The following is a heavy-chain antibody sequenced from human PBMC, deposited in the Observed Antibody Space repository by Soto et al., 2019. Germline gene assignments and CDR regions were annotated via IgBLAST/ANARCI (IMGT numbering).Heavy chain of an antibody. J-gene: IGHJ3*02. V-gene: IGHV3-23*01. CDR2: FSATDGGS. CDR3: ARSRLAAAGTGAFEI. Sequence: GGSLRLSCAASGFTFSSYALSWVRQAPGKGLEWVSGFSATDGGSQYADSVRGRFTISRDNFKSTIFLEVNRLTAEDTAMYYCARSRLAAAGTGAFEIWGQGTMVTVSS. CDR1: GFTFSSYA. D-gene: IGHD6-13*01.